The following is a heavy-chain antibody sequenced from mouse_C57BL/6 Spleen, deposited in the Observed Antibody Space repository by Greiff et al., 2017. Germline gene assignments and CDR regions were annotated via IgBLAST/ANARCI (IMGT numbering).Heavy chain of an antibody. CDR3: ARSPPRGSSSAWFAY. V-gene: IGHV1-18*01. J-gene: IGHJ3*01. D-gene: IGHD1-1*01. CDR1: GYTFTDYN. CDR2: INPNNGGT. Sequence: EVQLQQSGPELVKPGASVKIPCKASGYTFTDYNMDWVKQSHGKSLEWIGDINPNNGGTIYNQKFKGKATLTVDKSSSTAYMELRSLTSEDTAAYYCARSPPRGSSSAWFAYWGQGTLVTVSA.